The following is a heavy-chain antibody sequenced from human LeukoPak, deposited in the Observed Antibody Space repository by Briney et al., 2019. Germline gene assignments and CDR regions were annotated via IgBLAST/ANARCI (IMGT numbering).Heavy chain of an antibody. J-gene: IGHJ5*02. D-gene: IGHD3-10*01. CDR1: GGSISSYY. Sequence: TASETLSLTCTVSGGSISSYYWSWIRQSPGKGLECIGYIHYTGSTNYNPSLKSRVTISVETSKNQFSLKLKSVTAADTAVYYCARGGYYGSENDFRFDPWGQGTLVTVSS. CDR2: IHYTGST. CDR3: ARGGYYGSENDFRFDP. V-gene: IGHV4-59*01.